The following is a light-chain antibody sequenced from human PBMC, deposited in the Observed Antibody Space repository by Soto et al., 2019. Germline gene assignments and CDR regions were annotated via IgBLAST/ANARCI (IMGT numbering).Light chain of an antibody. V-gene: IGKV1-5*03. J-gene: IGKJ1*01. CDR1: HSISSW. CDR3: QQYNSYSWT. Sequence: DIQMTHSPSTLSASLGDRVTITCRASHSISSWLAWYQQKPGKAPKLLIYKASSLESGFPSRFSVSGSGTEFTLTISRLQPDDFATYYCQQYNSYSWTFGQGTKVEIK. CDR2: KAS.